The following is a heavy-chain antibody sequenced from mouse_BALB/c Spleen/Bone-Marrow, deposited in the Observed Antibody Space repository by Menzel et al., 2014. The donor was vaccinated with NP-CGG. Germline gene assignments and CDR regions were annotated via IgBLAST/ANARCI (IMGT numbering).Heavy chain of an antibody. CDR3: XXXXXXYSSFAMDY. CDR2: XRSKNNNYGT. D-gene: IGHD6-1*01. CDR1: KFTFNTYA. V-gene: IGHV10-1*02. Sequence: EVMLVESGGGLVQPKGSLKLSCAASKFTFNTYAMNWVRQAPGKGLEWVARXRSKNNNYGTYYADSVKDRFTISRDDSQSMLYLQMNNLKTEDTAMYYXXXXXXXYSSFAMDYWGQGTSVTVAS. J-gene: IGHJ4*01.